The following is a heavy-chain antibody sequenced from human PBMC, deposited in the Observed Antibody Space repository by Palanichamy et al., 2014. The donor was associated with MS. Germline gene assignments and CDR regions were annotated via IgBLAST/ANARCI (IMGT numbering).Heavy chain of an antibody. V-gene: IGHV1-46*03. D-gene: IGHD1-14*01. Sequence: QVHLVQSGAEVKKPGASVKVSCKASGYIFTNYYIHWVRQAPGQGLEWMGIIHPSGGSTTYAQKFQGRVTMTRDTSTNTVSMSLTSLSSDDTAVYYCTRPNTPMTLTAEHAFDIWGQGTMVTVSS. CDR2: IHPSGGST. CDR1: GYIFTNYY. CDR3: TRPNTPMTLTAEHAFDI. J-gene: IGHJ3*02.